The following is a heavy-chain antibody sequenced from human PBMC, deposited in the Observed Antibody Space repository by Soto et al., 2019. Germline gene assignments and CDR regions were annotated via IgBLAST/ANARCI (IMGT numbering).Heavy chain of an antibody. J-gene: IGHJ4*02. Sequence: GGSLRLSCAASGFTFSSYWMHWVRQAPGKGLVWVSRINSDGSSTFYADSVKGRFTISRDNAKNTLYLQMNGLRAEDTAVYYCASGGTWAVDYWGQGTLVTVSS. V-gene: IGHV3-74*01. D-gene: IGHD2-15*01. CDR1: GFTFSSYW. CDR3: ASGGTWAVDY. CDR2: INSDGSST.